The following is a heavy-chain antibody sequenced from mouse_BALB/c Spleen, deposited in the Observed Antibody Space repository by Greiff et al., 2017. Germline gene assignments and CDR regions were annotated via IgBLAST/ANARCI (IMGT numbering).Heavy chain of an antibody. CDR1: GYSITSDYA. V-gene: IGHV3-2*02. CDR2: ISYSGST. Sequence: EVQGVESGPGLVKPSQSLSLTCTVTGYSITSDYAWNWIRQFPGNKLEWMGYISYSGSTSYNPSLKSRISITRDTSKNQFFLQLNSVTTEDTATYYCARDYGNYLDAMDYWGQGTSVTVSS. D-gene: IGHD2-1*01. J-gene: IGHJ4*01. CDR3: ARDYGNYLDAMDY.